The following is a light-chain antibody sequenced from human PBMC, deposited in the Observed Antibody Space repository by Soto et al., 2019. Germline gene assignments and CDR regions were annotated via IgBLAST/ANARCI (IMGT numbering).Light chain of an antibody. V-gene: IGKV3-20*01. CDR3: QKYGNSPIT. Sequence: EIVLTQSPATLSLSPGVRATLSCRASQSVSSYLGWYQQKPGQAPRLLIYGTSSRATGIPDRFSGSGSGTDFNLTISRLEPEDFAVYYCQKYGNSPITFGQGTRLEIK. CDR1: QSVSSY. J-gene: IGKJ5*01. CDR2: GTS.